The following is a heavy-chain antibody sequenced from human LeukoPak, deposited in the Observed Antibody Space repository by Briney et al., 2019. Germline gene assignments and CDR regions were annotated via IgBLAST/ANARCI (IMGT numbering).Heavy chain of an antibody. CDR3: ATVGYCSSTSCSDYYGMDV. D-gene: IGHD2-2*01. CDR2: IKPDSGGT. Sequence: ASVKVSCKASGYTFTGYFMHWVRQVPGQGLEWMGRIKPDSGGTNYAQKFQGRVTMTEDTSTDTAYMELSSLRSEDTALYYCATVGYCSSTSCSDYYGMDVWGQGTTVTVSS. V-gene: IGHV1-2*06. CDR1: GYTFTGYF. J-gene: IGHJ6*02.